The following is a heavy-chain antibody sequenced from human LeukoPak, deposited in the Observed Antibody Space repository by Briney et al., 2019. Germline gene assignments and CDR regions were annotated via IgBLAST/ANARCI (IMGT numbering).Heavy chain of an antibody. D-gene: IGHD3-10*01. J-gene: IGHJ3*02. CDR2: IYTSGST. V-gene: IGHV4-4*09. CDR1: GGSISSYY. Sequence: SETLSLTCTVSGGSISSYYWSWIRQPPGKGLEWIGYIYTSGSTNYNPSLKSRVTISVDRSKNQFSLKLSSVTAADTAVYYCARARGITMVRGYSVAFDIWGQGTMVTVSS. CDR3: ARARGITMVRGYSVAFDI.